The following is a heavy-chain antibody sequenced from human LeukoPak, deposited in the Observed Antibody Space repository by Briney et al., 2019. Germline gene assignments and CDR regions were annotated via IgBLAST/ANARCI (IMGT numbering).Heavy chain of an antibody. CDR1: GFTFSTYR. V-gene: IGHV3-20*04. CDR2: ISWNGRNT. D-gene: IGHD3-22*01. J-gene: IGHJ4*02. Sequence: GGSLRLSCAASGFTFSTYRMSWVRQAPGKGLEWVSGISWNGRNTAYAESLKGRFTISRDNAKNSLYLQMNSLRAEDTAFYYCARVQQYDKFDYWGQGTLVTVSS. CDR3: ARVQQYDKFDY.